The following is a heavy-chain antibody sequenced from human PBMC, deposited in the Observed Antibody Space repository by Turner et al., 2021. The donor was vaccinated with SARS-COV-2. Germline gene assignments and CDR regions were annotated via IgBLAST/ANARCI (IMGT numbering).Heavy chain of an antibody. CDR3: AREHPPSSWQTYYFDF. CDR1: GFTFSSYG. CDR2: IWNDGSNK. V-gene: IGHV3-33*01. D-gene: IGHD6-13*01. J-gene: IGHJ4*02. Sequence: QVQLVESGGGVVQPGRSLRLSCAASGFTFSSYGMHWVRQAPGKGLEWVAIIWNDGSNKYYADSVKGRFTISRDNSKNTLYLQMNSLRAEDTAVYYCAREHPPSSWQTYYFDFWGQGTLVTVSS.